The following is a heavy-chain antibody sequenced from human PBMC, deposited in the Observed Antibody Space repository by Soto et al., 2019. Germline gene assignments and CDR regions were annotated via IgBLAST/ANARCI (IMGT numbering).Heavy chain of an antibody. Sequence: GGSLRLSCAASGFTFSSYAMSWVRQAPGKGLEWVSAISGSGGSTYYADSVKGRFTISRDNSKNTLYLQMNSLRAEDTAVYYCAKDGYCTNGVCYTVFDYWGQGTLVTVSS. CDR1: GFTFSSYA. V-gene: IGHV3-23*01. CDR3: AKDGYCTNGVCYTVFDY. D-gene: IGHD2-8*01. CDR2: ISGSGGST. J-gene: IGHJ4*02.